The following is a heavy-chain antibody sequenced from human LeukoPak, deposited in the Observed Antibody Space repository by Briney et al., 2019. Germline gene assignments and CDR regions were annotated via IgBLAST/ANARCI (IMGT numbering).Heavy chain of an antibody. V-gene: IGHV4-39*01. CDR2: IYYSGST. J-gene: IGHJ3*02. Sequence: PSETLSLTCTVSGGSISSSSYYWGWIRQPPGKGLEWIGSIYYSGSTYYNPSLKSRVTISVDTSKNQFSLKLTSVTAADRAVYYCARHYSDSSGYLDAFDIWGQGTMVTVSS. CDR3: ARHYSDSSGYLDAFDI. CDR1: GGSISSSSYY. D-gene: IGHD3-22*01.